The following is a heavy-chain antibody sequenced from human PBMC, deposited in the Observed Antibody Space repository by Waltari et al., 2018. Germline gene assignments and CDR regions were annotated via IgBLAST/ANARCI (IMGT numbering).Heavy chain of an antibody. D-gene: IGHD6-13*01. CDR1: GGSFSGYY. V-gene: IGHV4-34*01. CDR3: ARLATVNWFDP. J-gene: IGHJ5*02. CDR2: INHSGST. Sequence: QVQLQQWGAGLLKPSETLSLTCAVYGGSFSGYYWSWIRQPPGKGLEWIGEINHSGSTNYNPSLKSRVTISVDTSKNQFSLKLSSVTAADTAVYYCARLATVNWFDPWGQGTLVTVSS.